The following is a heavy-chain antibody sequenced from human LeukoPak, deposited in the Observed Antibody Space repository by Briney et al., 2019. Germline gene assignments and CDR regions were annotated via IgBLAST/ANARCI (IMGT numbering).Heavy chain of an antibody. V-gene: IGHV3-30*03. J-gene: IGHJ6*03. D-gene: IGHD5-12*01. CDR3: ARERATLDYYYYMDV. Sequence: GALRLSCAASGFTFSSYGMHWVRQAPGKGLEWVAVISYDGSNKYYADSVKGRFTISRDNSKNTLYLQMNSLRAEDTALYYCARERATLDYYYYMDVWGKGTTVTVSS. CDR2: ISYDGSNK. CDR1: GFTFSSYG.